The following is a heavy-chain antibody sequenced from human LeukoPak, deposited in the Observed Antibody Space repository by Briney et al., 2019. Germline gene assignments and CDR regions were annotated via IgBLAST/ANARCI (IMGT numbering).Heavy chain of an antibody. CDR3: ARGPLRSSGYLFDY. Sequence: PGGSLRLSCAASGFTFSSNAMSWVRQAPGKGLEWVSGISGGGSTIYYADSVKGRFTISRDNAKNSLYLQMNSLRAEDTAVYYCARGPLRSSGYLFDYWGQGTLVTVSS. J-gene: IGHJ4*02. V-gene: IGHV3-48*03. CDR2: ISGGGSTI. CDR1: GFTFSSNA. D-gene: IGHD3-22*01.